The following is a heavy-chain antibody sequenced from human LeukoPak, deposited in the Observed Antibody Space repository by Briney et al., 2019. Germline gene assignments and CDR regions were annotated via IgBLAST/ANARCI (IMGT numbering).Heavy chain of an antibody. CDR2: IYYSGST. J-gene: IGHJ4*02. V-gene: IGHV4-39*01. Sequence: PSETLSLTCTVSGGSISSSSYYWGWIRQPPGKGLEWIGSIYYSGSTYYNPSLKSRVTTSVDTSKNQFSLKLSSVTAADTAVYYCTEGSGSYRDWGQGTLVTVSS. CDR3: TEGSGSYRD. D-gene: IGHD3-10*01. CDR1: GGSISSSSYY.